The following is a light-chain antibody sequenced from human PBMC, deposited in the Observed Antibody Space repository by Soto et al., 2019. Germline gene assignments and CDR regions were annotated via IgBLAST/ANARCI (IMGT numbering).Light chain of an antibody. CDR1: QSVDRY. CDR2: GAS. J-gene: IGKJ1*01. CDR3: QQYYDWPRT. V-gene: IGKV3D-15*01. Sequence: TQSQDTLSLSPGETATLSCRASQSVDRYVAWYQQKPGQAPRLLIYGASTRATGIPARFSGSGSGTEFTLTISSLQSEDFAVYFCQQYYDWPRTFGQGTKVDIK.